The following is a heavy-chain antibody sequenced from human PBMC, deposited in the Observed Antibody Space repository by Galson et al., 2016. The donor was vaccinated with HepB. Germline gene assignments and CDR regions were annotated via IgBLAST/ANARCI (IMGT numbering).Heavy chain of an antibody. CDR3: ARGLPAGYNPHYFDY. J-gene: IGHJ4*02. CDR1: GGTFSSYA. D-gene: IGHD5-24*01. V-gene: IGHV1-69*04. Sequence: SVKVSCKASGGTFSSYAISWVRQAPGQGLEWMGRIIPIVDITHYAQKFQGRVTITADKFTSTAYMELSSLRSEDTAVYFCARGLPAGYNPHYFDYWGQGTLVTVSS. CDR2: IIPIVDIT.